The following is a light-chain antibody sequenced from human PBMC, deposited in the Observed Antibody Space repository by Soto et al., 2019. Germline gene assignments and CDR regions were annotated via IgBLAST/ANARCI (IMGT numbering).Light chain of an antibody. CDR1: SSDVGSYNL. CDR3: CSYAGSSTHVV. Sequence: QSALTQPASVSGSPGQSITISCTGTSSDVGSYNLVSWYQQHPGKAPKLMIYEVSKRPSGVSNRFSGSKSGNTASLTISGLQAEDEDYYYCCSYAGSSTHVVFGGGTQLTVL. J-gene: IGLJ2*01. V-gene: IGLV2-23*02. CDR2: EVS.